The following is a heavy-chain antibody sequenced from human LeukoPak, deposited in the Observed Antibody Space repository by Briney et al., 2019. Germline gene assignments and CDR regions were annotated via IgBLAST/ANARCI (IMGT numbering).Heavy chain of an antibody. D-gene: IGHD1-26*01. J-gene: IGHJ4*02. CDR1: DYSITSGYY. CDR3: ARRSGSYKIADYFDY. V-gene: IGHV4-38-2*02. CDR2: IHHSGST. Sequence: SETLSLTCTVSDYSITSGYYWDCIRQPPGKGLEWIGSIHHSGSTDYNPSLKSRVIMSVDTSKNQFSLNIRSVTAADTALYYCARRSGSYKIADYFDYWGQGSQVTVS.